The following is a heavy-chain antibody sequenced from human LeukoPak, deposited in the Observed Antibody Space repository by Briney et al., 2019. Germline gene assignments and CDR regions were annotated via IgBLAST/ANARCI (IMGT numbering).Heavy chain of an antibody. CDR3: ARRNYYDSSGYLIDY. Sequence: GRSLRLSCAASGFTFSSYGMHWVRRAPGKGLEWVAVIWYDGSNKYYADSVKGRFTISRDNSKNTLYLQMNSLRAEDTAVYYCARRNYYDSSGYLIDYWGQGTLVTVSS. CDR2: IWYDGSNK. CDR1: GFTFSSYG. J-gene: IGHJ4*02. D-gene: IGHD3-22*01. V-gene: IGHV3-33*01.